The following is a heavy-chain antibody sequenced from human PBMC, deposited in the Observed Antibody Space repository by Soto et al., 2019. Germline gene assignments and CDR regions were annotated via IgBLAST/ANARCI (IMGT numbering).Heavy chain of an antibody. CDR3: ALAPAAHILH. CDR1: GGSLSAYY. V-gene: IGHV4-34*01. D-gene: IGHD2-2*01. Sequence: QVQLQQWGAGLLKPSETLSLTCAVYGGSLSAYYWSWIRQPPGKGLEWIGEINPSGTTNYNPSLKSRVTISVDTSKNKFSLKLSSVTAADTAVYHCALAPAAHILHWGQGTLVTVSS. J-gene: IGHJ1*01. CDR2: INPSGTT.